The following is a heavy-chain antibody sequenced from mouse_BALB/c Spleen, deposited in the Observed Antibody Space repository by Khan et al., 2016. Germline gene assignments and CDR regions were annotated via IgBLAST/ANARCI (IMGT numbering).Heavy chain of an antibody. V-gene: IGHV11-2*02. CDR2: INSDGSAI. D-gene: IGHD2-3*01. CDR1: GFTFSGFW. Sequence: EVQLLETGGGLVQPGGSRGLSCEGSGFTFSGFWMSWVRQTPGKTLEGIGDINSDGSAINYAPSLKDRFTIFRDNDKSTLYLQMSNVRSEDTATYFCMRYDGYYWYFDVWGAGTTVTVSS. CDR3: MRYDGYYWYFDV. J-gene: IGHJ1*01.